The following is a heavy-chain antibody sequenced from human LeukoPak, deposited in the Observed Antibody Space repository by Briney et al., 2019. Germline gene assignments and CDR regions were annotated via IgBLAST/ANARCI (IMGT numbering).Heavy chain of an antibody. CDR1: GYTFTSYG. D-gene: IGHD3-16*01. V-gene: IGHV1-18*01. J-gene: IGHJ3*02. Sequence: EASVKVSCKASGYTFTSYGISWVRQAPGQGLEWMGWISAYNGNTNYAQKFQGRVTMTEDTSTDTAYMELSSLRSEDTAVYYCATPPGDGHDAFDIWGQGTMVTVSS. CDR3: ATPPGDGHDAFDI. CDR2: ISAYNGNT.